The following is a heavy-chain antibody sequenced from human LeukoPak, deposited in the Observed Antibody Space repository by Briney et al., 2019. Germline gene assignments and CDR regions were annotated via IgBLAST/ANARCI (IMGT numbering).Heavy chain of an antibody. CDR2: INSDGSST. CDR3: ARDRRFDWLLKSMWYYYYYMDV. D-gene: IGHD3-9*01. CDR1: GFTFSSYW. J-gene: IGHJ6*03. Sequence: RSGGSLRLSRAASGFTFSSYWMHWVRQAPGKGLVWVSRINSDGSSTSYADSVKGRFTISRDNAKNTLYLQMNSLRAEDTAVYYCARDRRFDWLLKSMWYYYYYMDVWGKGTTVTVSS. V-gene: IGHV3-74*01.